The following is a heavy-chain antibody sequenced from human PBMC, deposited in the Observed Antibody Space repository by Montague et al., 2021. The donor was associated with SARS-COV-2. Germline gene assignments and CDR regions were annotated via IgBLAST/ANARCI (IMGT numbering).Heavy chain of an antibody. J-gene: IGHJ3*02. CDR1: GGSINSYS. Sequence: SETLSLTCNVSGGSINSYSWSWIRQPPGKGLEWIANFHYSGRSDHNPSLESRVTISVDMSQSQVSLKLTAVTAADTAVYYCAKVAGSHDTFDIWGRGTMVTFSS. CDR3: AKVAGSHDTFDI. D-gene: IGHD6-19*01. CDR2: FHYSGRS. V-gene: IGHV4-59*01.